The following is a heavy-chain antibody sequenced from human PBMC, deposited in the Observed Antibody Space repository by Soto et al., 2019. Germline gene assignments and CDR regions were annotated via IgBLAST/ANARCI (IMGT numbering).Heavy chain of an antibody. Sequence: PGSALKVSSATLGVTFSHHYMTWIRQAPGKGLEVISYFSPGGRYTNYGDPEKGSFTISRDNAKNPLILHVTTLRDAATASYSCSRFRGGGGIHHWGPGTSVTLS. CDR3: SRFRGGGGIHH. CDR2: FSPGGRYT. CDR1: GVTFSHHY. D-gene: IGHD3-16*01. J-gene: IGHJ5*02. V-gene: IGHV3-11*03.